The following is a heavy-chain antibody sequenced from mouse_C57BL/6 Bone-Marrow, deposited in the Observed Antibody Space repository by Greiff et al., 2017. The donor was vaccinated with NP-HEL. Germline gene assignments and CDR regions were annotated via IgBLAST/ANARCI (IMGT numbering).Heavy chain of an antibody. D-gene: IGHD1-1*01. CDR3: ARSVLHFDY. J-gene: IGHJ2*01. CDR1: GYTFTSYW. CDR2: IDPSDSYT. V-gene: IGHV1-50*01. Sequence: QVHVKQPGAELVKPGASVKLSCKASGYTFTSYWMQWVKQRPGQGLEWIGEIDPSDSYTNYNQKFKGKATLTVDTSSSTAYMQLSSLTSEDSAVYYCARSVLHFDYWGQGTTLTVSS.